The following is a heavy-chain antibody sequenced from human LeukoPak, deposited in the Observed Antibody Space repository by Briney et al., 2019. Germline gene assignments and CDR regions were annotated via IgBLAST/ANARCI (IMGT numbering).Heavy chain of an antibody. J-gene: IGHJ4*02. Sequence: GGSLRLSGAASGFTFNTYALSWVRQGPGKGLEWFSGFSGSGSNTYYPDSVKGRFTISRDNSKNTLYLQMSSLRAEDTAIYHCVKDLYKGDSSSWYYFHYWGQGTLVTVSS. D-gene: IGHD6-13*01. CDR1: GFTFNTYA. V-gene: IGHV3-23*01. CDR3: VKDLYKGDSSSWYYFHY. CDR2: FSGSGSNT.